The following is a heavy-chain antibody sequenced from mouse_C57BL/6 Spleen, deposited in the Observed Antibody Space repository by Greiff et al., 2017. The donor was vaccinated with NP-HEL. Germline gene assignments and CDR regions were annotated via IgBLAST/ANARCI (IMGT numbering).Heavy chain of an antibody. Sequence: VQLQQSGAELAKPGASVKLSCKASGYTFTSYWMHWVKQRPGQGLEWIGYINPSSGYTKYNQKFKDKATLTADKSSSTAYMQLSSLTYEDAAVYYCARSAAQATGWFAYWGQGTLVTVSA. D-gene: IGHD3-2*02. J-gene: IGHJ3*01. V-gene: IGHV1-7*01. CDR3: ARSAAQATGWFAY. CDR1: GYTFTSYW. CDR2: INPSSGYT.